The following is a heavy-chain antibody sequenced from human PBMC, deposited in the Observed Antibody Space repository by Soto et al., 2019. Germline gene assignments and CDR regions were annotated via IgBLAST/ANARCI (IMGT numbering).Heavy chain of an antibody. J-gene: IGHJ5*02. CDR2: INPDNGGT. V-gene: IGHV1-2*02. Sequence: ASVKVSCKASGYTFTDYFIHWVRQAPGQGLEWMGWINPDNGGTDYTQKFQGRITMARDTPVSTVYMELSGLRSGDTAVYYCTKSTQSSASLAFDLWGQGTLVTVSS. CDR3: TKSTQSSASLAFDL. CDR1: GYTFTDYF.